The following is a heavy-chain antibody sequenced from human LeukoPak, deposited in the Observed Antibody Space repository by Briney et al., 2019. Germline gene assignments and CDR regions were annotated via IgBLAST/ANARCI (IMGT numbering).Heavy chain of an antibody. CDR2: INPNSGGT. Sequence: RAPVKVSCKASGYTFTGYYMRWVRQAPGQGLEWMGWINPNSGGTNYAQKFQGRVTMTRDTSISTAYMELSRLRSDDTAVYYCARRPDADTAMVFDYWGQGTLVSVPS. V-gene: IGHV1-2*02. D-gene: IGHD5-18*01. CDR3: ARRPDADTAMVFDY. CDR1: GYTFTGYY. J-gene: IGHJ4*02.